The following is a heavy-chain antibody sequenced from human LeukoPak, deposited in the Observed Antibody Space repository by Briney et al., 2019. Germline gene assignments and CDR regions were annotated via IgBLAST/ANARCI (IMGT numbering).Heavy chain of an antibody. Sequence: ASVKVSCKASGYTFTSYGISWVRQAPGQGLEWMGWTNSNSGGSNYAQKFQGRVTMTRDTSISTVYMELSRLRSDDTAVYYCASGRWLQLQSAFDYWGQGTLVTVSS. CDR2: TNSNSGGS. CDR1: GYTFTSYG. V-gene: IGHV1-2*02. D-gene: IGHD5-24*01. J-gene: IGHJ4*02. CDR3: ASGRWLQLQSAFDY.